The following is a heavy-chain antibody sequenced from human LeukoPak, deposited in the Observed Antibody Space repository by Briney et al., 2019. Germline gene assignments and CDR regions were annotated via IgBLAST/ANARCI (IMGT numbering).Heavy chain of an antibody. D-gene: IGHD6-13*01. J-gene: IGHJ6*03. CDR2: INPNSGGT. CDR3: VTEYSSSWYDYYYYMDV. CDR1: GHTFTGYY. V-gene: IGHV1-2*06. Sequence: ASVKVSCKASGHTFTGYYMHWVRQAPGQGLEWMGRINPNSGGTNYAQKFQGRVTMTRDTSISTAYMELSRLRSDDTAVYYCVTEYSSSWYDYYYYMDVWGKGTTVTVSS.